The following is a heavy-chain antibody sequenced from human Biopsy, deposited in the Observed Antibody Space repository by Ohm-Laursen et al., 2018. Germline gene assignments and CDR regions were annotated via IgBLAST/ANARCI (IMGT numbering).Heavy chain of an antibody. J-gene: IGHJ3*02. Sequence: SQTLSLTCTVSGGSISGHFWSWVRQPAGKGLAWIGRIYSNGNTNYNPSLKSRVSMSVDTSKNHFSLNLTSVTAADTAMYYCARDEGLLRAFDIWGQGTLGTVSS. CDR2: IYSNGNT. V-gene: IGHV4-4*07. CDR1: GGSISGHF. CDR3: ARDEGLLRAFDI. D-gene: IGHD1-26*01.